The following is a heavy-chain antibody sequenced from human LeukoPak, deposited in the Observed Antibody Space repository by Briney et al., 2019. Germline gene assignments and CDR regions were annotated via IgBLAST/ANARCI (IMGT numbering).Heavy chain of an antibody. CDR1: GFTFDDYA. Sequence: GGSLRLSCAASGFTFDDYAMHWVRQAPGKGLEWVSGISWNSGSVGYADSVKGRFTISRDNAKNSLYLQMNSLRAEDTALYDCGKDSGYYYDSSGYLGDYWGQGTLVTVSS. CDR3: GKDSGYYYDSSGYLGDY. CDR2: ISWNSGSV. V-gene: IGHV3-9*01. D-gene: IGHD3-22*01. J-gene: IGHJ4*02.